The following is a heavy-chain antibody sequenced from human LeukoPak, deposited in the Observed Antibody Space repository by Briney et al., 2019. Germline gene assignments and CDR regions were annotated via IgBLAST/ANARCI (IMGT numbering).Heavy chain of an antibody. J-gene: IGHJ4*02. V-gene: IGHV3-30*04. CDR3: AREVGFGRTSTHDY. D-gene: IGHD5-12*01. Sequence: GGSLRLSCAASGFTFSSYTMHWVRQAPGKGLEWVTVLLYDGDTKYYADSVKGRFTISRDNSKNTLYLQMNSLRAEDTAVYYCAREVGFGRTSTHDYWGQGTLVTVSS. CDR2: LLYDGDTK. CDR1: GFTFSSYT.